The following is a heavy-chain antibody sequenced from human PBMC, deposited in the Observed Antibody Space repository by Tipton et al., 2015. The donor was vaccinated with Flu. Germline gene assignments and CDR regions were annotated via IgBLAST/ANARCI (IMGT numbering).Heavy chain of an antibody. Sequence: SLRLSCAASGFTFSNYWMSWVRQAPGKGLEWVANIKEDGSDKYYVDSVMGRFTISRDNAKNSLYLQMNSLRAEDTAVYYCARGSSWALGYWGQGTLVTVSS. J-gene: IGHJ4*02. CDR1: GFTFSNYW. V-gene: IGHV3-7*01. D-gene: IGHD6-13*01. CDR2: IKEDGSDK. CDR3: ARGSSWALGY.